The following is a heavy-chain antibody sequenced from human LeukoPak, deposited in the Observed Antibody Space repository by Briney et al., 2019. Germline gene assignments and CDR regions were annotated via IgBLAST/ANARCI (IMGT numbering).Heavy chain of an antibody. D-gene: IGHD2-2*01. CDR3: ARVIVVVPAAEAFDY. CDR2: ISSSGGST. J-gene: IGHJ4*02. V-gene: IGHV3-23*01. Sequence: GGSLRLSCAASGFTFSSYAMSWVRQAPGKGLEWVSAISSSGGSTYYADSVKGRFTISRDNSKNTLYLQMNSLRAEDTAVYYCARVIVVVPAAEAFDYWGQGTLVTVSS. CDR1: GFTFSSYA.